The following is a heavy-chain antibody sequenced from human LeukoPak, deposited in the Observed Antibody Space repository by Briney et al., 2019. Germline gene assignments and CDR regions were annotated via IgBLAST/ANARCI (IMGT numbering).Heavy chain of an antibody. Sequence: SVKVSCKASGGTFSSYAISWVRQAPGQGLEWMGRIIPIFGTANYAQKFQGRVTITTDESTSTAYMGLSSLRSEDTAVYYCARLAMPKRFFDYWGQGTLVTVSS. V-gene: IGHV1-69*05. D-gene: IGHD2-2*01. J-gene: IGHJ4*02. CDR2: IIPIFGTA. CDR3: ARLAMPKRFFDY. CDR1: GGTFSSYA.